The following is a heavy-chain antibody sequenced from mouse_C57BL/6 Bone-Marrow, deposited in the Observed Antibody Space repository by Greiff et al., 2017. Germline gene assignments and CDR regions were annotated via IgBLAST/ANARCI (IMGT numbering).Heavy chain of an antibody. V-gene: IGHV1-19*01. CDR1: GYTFTDYY. CDR2: INPYNGGT. CDR3: ARYGTRMTGTLYFDY. J-gene: IGHJ2*01. Sequence: VQLQQSGPVLVKPGASVKMSCKASGYTFTDYYMNWVKQSHGQSLEWIGVINPYNGGTSSNQKFKGKATLTVDKSASTAYMELNSLTSEDSAVYYGARYGTRMTGTLYFDYWCQGTTLTVSS. D-gene: IGHD2-1*01.